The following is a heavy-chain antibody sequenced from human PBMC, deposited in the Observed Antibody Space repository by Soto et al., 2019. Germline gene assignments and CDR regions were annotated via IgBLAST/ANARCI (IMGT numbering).Heavy chain of an antibody. CDR3: AKDKYNWNYVSWFDP. V-gene: IGHV3-30*18. J-gene: IGHJ5*02. Sequence: PGGSLRLSCAASGFTFSSYGMHWVRQAPGKGLERVAVISYDGSNKYYADSVKGRFTISRDNSKNTLYLQMNSLRAEDTAVYYCAKDKYNWNYVSWFDPWGQGTLVTVSS. D-gene: IGHD1-7*01. CDR2: ISYDGSNK. CDR1: GFTFSSYG.